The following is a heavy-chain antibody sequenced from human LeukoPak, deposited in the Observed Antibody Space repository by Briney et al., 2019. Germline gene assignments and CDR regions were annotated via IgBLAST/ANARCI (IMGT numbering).Heavy chain of an antibody. J-gene: IGHJ4*02. V-gene: IGHV4-61*01. D-gene: IGHD2-2*01. CDR1: GGSVSSGSYY. CDR3: ARFEGGPAYFDY. CDR2: IYYSGST. Sequence: PSETLSHTCTVSGGSVSSGSYYWSWIRQPPGKGLEWIGYIYYSGSTNYNPSLKSRVTISVDTSKNQFSLKLSSVTAADTAVYYCARFEGGPAYFDYWGQGTLVTVSS.